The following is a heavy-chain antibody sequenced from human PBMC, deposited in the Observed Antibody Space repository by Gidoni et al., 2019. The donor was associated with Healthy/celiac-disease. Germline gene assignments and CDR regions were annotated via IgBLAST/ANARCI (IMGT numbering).Heavy chain of an antibody. V-gene: IGHV3-49*03. CDR3: TGPLSSGSVHGPGDFDY. CDR2: IRSKAYGGTT. Sequence: EVQLVESGGGLVQPGRSLSLPCTASGFTFADYALVWFRQAPGKGLEWVGFIRSKAYGGTTEYAASVKGRFTISRDDSKSIAYLQMNSRKTEDTAVYYCTGPLSSGSVHGPGDFDYWGQGTLVTVSS. J-gene: IGHJ4*02. CDR1: GFTFADYA. D-gene: IGHD1-26*01.